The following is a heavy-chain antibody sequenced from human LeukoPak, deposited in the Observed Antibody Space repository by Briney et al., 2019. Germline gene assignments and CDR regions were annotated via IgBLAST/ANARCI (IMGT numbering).Heavy chain of an antibody. D-gene: IGHD3-10*01. Sequence: GASVKVSCKASGYTFTSYDINWVRQATGQGREWMGWMNPNSGNTGYAQKFQGRVTMTRNTSISTAYMELSSLRSEDTAVYYCARFPGLLWFGELLDAFDIWGQGTMVTVSS. CDR2: MNPNSGNT. V-gene: IGHV1-8*01. J-gene: IGHJ3*02. CDR3: ARFPGLLWFGELLDAFDI. CDR1: GYTFTSYD.